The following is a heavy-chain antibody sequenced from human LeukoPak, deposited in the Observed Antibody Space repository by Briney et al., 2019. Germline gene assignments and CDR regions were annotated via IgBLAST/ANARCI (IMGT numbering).Heavy chain of an antibody. D-gene: IGHD4/OR15-4a*01. CDR3: ATATPDYGYFDY. CDR1: GYTLTELS. V-gene: IGHV1-24*01. Sequence: ASVKVSCKVSGYTLTELSMHWVRQAPGKGLEWMGGFDPEDGETIYAQKFQGRVTMTEDTSTDTAYMELSSLRSEDTAVYYCATATPDYGYFDYWGQGTLVTVSS. CDR2: FDPEDGET. J-gene: IGHJ4*02.